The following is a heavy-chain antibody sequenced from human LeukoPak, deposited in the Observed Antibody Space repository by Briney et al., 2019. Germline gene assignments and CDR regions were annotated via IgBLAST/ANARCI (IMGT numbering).Heavy chain of an antibody. Sequence: ASVRLSCKSSDYTFTGYDMNWVRQSPGHGLEWMGCINPNSGGTNYAQKFQGRVTMTRDTSISTAYMELSRLRSDDTAVYYCARDHPSSGPFDYWGQGTLVTVSS. CDR3: ARDHPSSGPFDY. CDR2: INPNSGGT. J-gene: IGHJ4*02. D-gene: IGHD6-19*01. V-gene: IGHV1-2*02. CDR1: DYTFTGYD.